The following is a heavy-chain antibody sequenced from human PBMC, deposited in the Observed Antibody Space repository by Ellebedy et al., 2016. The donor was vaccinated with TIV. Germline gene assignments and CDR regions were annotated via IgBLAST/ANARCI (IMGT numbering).Heavy chain of an antibody. CDR1: GFSFSNFW. Sequence: PGGSLRLSCAAWGFSFSNFWMSWVRQAPGKGLEWVANINHDGSLKYYVDSVKGRFTISRDNAKNSLFLQMSSLRAEDTAIYYCARYAVGAYFFDFWGQGTLVTVSS. V-gene: IGHV3-7*04. J-gene: IGHJ4*02. D-gene: IGHD3-10*01. CDR3: ARYAVGAYFFDF. CDR2: INHDGSLK.